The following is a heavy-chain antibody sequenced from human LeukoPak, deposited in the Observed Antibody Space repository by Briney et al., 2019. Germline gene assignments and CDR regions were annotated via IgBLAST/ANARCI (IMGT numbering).Heavy chain of an antibody. J-gene: IGHJ3*02. V-gene: IGHV1-2*02. Sequence: ASVKVSCKASGYTFTGYYMHWVRQAPGQGLEWMGWNNPNSGGTNYAQKFQGRVTMTRDTSISTAYMELSRLRSDDTAVYYCARKSIAAADDAFDIWGQGTMVTVSS. CDR3: ARKSIAAADDAFDI. D-gene: IGHD6-13*01. CDR1: GYTFTGYY. CDR2: NNPNSGGT.